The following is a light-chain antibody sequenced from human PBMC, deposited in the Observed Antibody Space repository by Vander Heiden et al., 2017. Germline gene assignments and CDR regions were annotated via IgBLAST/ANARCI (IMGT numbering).Light chain of an antibody. CDR3: SSYTNNSTLV. CDR1: SSDVGGYNY. J-gene: IGLJ2*01. Sequence: QSALTPPASVSGSPGQSITISCTGTSSDVGGYNYVSWFQQHPGKAPKLMIYDVSNRPSGVSNRFSGSKSGNTASLTISGLQAEDEADYHCSSYTNNSTLVFGGGTKLTVL. V-gene: IGLV2-14*03. CDR2: DVS.